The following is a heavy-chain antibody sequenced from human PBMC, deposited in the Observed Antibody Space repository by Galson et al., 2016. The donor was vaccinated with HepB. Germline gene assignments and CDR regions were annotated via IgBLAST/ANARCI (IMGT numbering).Heavy chain of an antibody. CDR1: GFSFSSYA. J-gene: IGHJ4*02. CDR2: IRGSVGSA. V-gene: IGHV3-23*01. Sequence: SLRLSCAASGFSFSSYAMSWVRQGPGKGLEWDSSIRGSVGSAYYADYVKGRFTISRDNSKNTLYPQMNSLRAEDTAVYYCATLLWFGELLYPFDYWGQGTLVTVSS. CDR3: ATLLWFGELLYPFDY. D-gene: IGHD3-10*01.